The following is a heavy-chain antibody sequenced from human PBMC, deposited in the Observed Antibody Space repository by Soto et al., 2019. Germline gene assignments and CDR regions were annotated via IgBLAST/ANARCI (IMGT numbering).Heavy chain of an antibody. J-gene: IGHJ4*02. CDR1: GYSFEDYS. CDR3: VGGSWFX. Sequence: EVQLVESGGDMVQPGRSLKLSCVGSGYSFEDYSMHWVRQAPGKGLEWVSGISWNGNFTGYADSVKGRFTISRDNAKNSXXXQMRSLSLEDTALYXCVGGSWFXWXXGTXVTVXS. D-gene: IGHD2-15*01. V-gene: IGHV3-9*01. CDR2: ISWNGNFT.